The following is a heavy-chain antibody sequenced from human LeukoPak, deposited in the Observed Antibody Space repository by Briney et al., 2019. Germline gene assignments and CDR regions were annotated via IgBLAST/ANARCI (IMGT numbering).Heavy chain of an antibody. CDR2: INWNGGST. V-gene: IGHV3-20*04. CDR3: ARDPSGSGSYHHFDY. D-gene: IGHD1-26*01. Sequence: GGSLRLSCAASGFTFDDYGMSWVRQAPGKGLEWVSGINWNGGSTGYADSVKGRFTISRDNAKNSLYLQMNSLRAEDTAVYYCARDPSGSGSYHHFDYWGQGTPVTVSS. J-gene: IGHJ4*02. CDR1: GFTFDDYG.